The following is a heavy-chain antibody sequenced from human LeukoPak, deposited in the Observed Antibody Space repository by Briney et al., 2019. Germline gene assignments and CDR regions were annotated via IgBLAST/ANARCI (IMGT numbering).Heavy chain of an antibody. CDR3: AKWGDYDVLTGYYDSDY. V-gene: IGHV3-23*01. J-gene: IGHJ4*02. CDR2: VSGRDTST. CDR1: GFPFSSYA. Sequence: GGSLRLSCAASGFPFSSYAMTWVRQAPGKGLEWVSAVSGRDTSTYYTDSVKGRFTISRDNSKNTLYLQMNSLSAEDTAIYYCAKWGDYDVLTGYYDSDYWGQGTLVTVSS. D-gene: IGHD3-9*01.